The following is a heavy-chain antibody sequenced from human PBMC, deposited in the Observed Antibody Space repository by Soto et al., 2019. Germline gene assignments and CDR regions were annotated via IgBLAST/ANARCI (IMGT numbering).Heavy chain of an antibody. CDR2: ISSSSSYI. CDR3: GGDRWDISGSGVPFDY. D-gene: IGHD6-19*01. Sequence: EVQLVESGGGLVKPGGSLRLSCAASGFTFSSYSMNWVRQAPGKGLEWLSSISSSSSYIYYADSVKGRFTMPKDNAKNSLYLEMNSLRAEGTAVCYCGGDRWDISGSGVPFDYWGQGTLVTVSS. V-gene: IGHV3-21*01. J-gene: IGHJ4*02. CDR1: GFTFSSYS.